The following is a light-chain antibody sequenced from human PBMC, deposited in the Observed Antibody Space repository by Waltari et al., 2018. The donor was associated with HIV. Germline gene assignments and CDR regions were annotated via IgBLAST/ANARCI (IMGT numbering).Light chain of an antibody. J-gene: IGLJ2*01. V-gene: IGLV2-23*02. CDR1: SSDVGGYNL. CDR2: GVS. CDR3: CAYAGSTTYVI. Sequence: QSALTQPASVSGSPGQSITISCTGTSSDVGGYNLVSWYQQDPDKAPKLMIYGVSKRPPGVSNRVSGSKSGNTASLTISWLQAEDEAYYYGCAYAGSTTYVIFGGGTKLTVL.